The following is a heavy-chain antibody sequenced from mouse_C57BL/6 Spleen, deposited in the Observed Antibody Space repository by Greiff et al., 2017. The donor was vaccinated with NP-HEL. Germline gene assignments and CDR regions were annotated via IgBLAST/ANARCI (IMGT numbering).Heavy chain of an antibody. CDR1: GYTFTSYW. J-gene: IGHJ4*01. Sequence: VQLQQPGAELVKPGASVKMSCKASGYTFTSYWITWVKQRPGQGLEWIGDIYPGSGSTNYNEKFKSKATLTVDTSSSTAYMQLSSLTSEDSAVYYCAREGDYDDYAMDYWGQGTSVTVSS. V-gene: IGHV1-55*01. D-gene: IGHD2-4*01. CDR3: AREGDYDDYAMDY. CDR2: IYPGSGST.